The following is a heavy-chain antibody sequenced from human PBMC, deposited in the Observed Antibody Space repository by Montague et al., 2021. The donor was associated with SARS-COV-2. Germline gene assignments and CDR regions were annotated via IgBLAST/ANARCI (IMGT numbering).Heavy chain of an antibody. V-gene: IGHV3-21*01. CDR3: ARGHLMWGYYYYYMDV. CDR1: GFTFSSYS. J-gene: IGHJ6*03. CDR2: ISSSSSYI. Sequence: SLRLSCAASGFTFSSYSMNWVRQAPGKGLEWVSSISSSSSYIYYADSVKGRFTISRDNAKNSLYLQMNSLRAEDTAVYYCARGHLMWGYYYYYMDVWGKGTTVTVSS. D-gene: IGHD2-8*01.